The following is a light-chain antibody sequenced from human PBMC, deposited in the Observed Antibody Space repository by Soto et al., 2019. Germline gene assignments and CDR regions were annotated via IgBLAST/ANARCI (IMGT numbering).Light chain of an antibody. CDR1: HDIKNY. Sequence: IEMTQSPSALSASAGDRVTITCQASHDIKNYVIWYQQKPGRAPKLLIYDAASLGTGVSSRFSGSGSGTHFTLTISSLQPEDVATYYCQQFDSVPCTFGQGTKLEIK. V-gene: IGKV1-33*01. CDR2: DAA. J-gene: IGKJ2*02. CDR3: QQFDSVPCT.